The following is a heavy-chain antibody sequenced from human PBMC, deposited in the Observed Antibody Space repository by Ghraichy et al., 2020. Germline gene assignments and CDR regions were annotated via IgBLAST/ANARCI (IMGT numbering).Heavy chain of an antibody. J-gene: IGHJ4*02. Sequence: SQTLSLTCAVYGGSFSGYYWSWIRQPPGKGLEWIGEINHSGSTNYNPSLKSRVTISVDTSKNQFSLKLSSVTAADTAVYYCARGYYYGSGSYYKRIYYFYYWGQGTLVTVSS. CDR1: GGSFSGYY. CDR2: INHSGST. V-gene: IGHV4-34*01. D-gene: IGHD3-10*01. CDR3: ARGYYYGSGSYYKRIYYFYY.